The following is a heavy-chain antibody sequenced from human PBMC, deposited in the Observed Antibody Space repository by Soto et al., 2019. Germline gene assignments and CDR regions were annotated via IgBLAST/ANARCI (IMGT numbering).Heavy chain of an antibody. D-gene: IGHD2-8*01. J-gene: IGHJ5*02. CDR3: TTDGPGSMVYEGPDYFDP. CDR2: IKSKTDGGTT. Sequence: GGSLRLSCAASGFTFSNAWMSWVRQAPGKGLEWVGRIKSKTDGGTTDYAAPVKGRFTISRDDSKNTLYLQMNSLKTEDTAVYYCTTDGPGSMVYEGPDYFDPWGQGTLVTVSS. V-gene: IGHV3-15*01. CDR1: GFTFSNAW.